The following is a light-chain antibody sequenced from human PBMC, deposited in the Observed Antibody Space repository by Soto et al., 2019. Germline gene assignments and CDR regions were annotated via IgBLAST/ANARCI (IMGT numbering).Light chain of an antibody. CDR1: QSISSW. Sequence: DIQMTQSPSTLSASVGDRVTITCRASQSISSWLAWYQQKPGKAPKLLIYHASSLESGVPSRFSGSGSGTEFTLTISSLQPDDFATYYCQQYNSYSWTFGQGTKVDIK. CDR3: QQYNSYSWT. J-gene: IGKJ1*01. V-gene: IGKV1-5*01. CDR2: HAS.